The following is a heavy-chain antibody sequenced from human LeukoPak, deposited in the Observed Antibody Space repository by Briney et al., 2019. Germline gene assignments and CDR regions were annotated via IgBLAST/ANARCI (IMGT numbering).Heavy chain of an antibody. CDR3: ARDYGGQTRDFQH. CDR1: GGTFRSYA. V-gene: IGHV1-69*04. Sequence: KVSFKASGGTFRSYAISWVRQAPGQGLGWMGRIIPILGIANYAQKFQGRVTITADKSTSTAYMELSSLRSEDTAVYYCARDYGGQTRDFQHWGQGTLVTVSS. D-gene: IGHD4-17*01. CDR2: IIPILGIA. J-gene: IGHJ1*01.